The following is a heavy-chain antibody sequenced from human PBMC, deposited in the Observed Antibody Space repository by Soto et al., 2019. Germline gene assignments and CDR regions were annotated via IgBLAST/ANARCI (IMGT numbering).Heavy chain of an antibody. D-gene: IGHD3-22*01. CDR3: ARPYDSGGYSLGY. Sequence: EVQLVESGGGLIQPGGSLRLSCAASGFTVSNNYMSWVRQAPGKGLEWVSLIYSGGTAYYADSVKGRFTSSRDNSKNTLYLQMNSLRDEDTAVYYCARPYDSGGYSLGYRGQGTLVTVSS. V-gene: IGHV3-53*01. J-gene: IGHJ4*02. CDR1: GFTVSNNY. CDR2: IYSGGTA.